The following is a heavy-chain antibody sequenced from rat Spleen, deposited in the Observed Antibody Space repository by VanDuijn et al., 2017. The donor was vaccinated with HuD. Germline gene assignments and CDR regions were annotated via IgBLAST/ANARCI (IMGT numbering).Heavy chain of an antibody. Sequence: QVQVKESGPGLVQPSETLSLTCTVSGFSLTKYSVSWVRQPPGKGLEWMGVVWGNGNTNYNSALKSRLSISRDTSKSQLFLKMNNLQTEDTAMYFCASGIAAFDCWGQGVMVTVSS. CDR2: VWGNGNT. V-gene: IGHV2S61*01. J-gene: IGHJ2*01. D-gene: IGHD1-2*01. CDR3: ASGIAAFDC. CDR1: GFSLTKYS.